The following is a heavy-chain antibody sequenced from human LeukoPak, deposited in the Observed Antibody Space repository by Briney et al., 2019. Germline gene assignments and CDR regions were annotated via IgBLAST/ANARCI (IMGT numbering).Heavy chain of an antibody. CDR3: AKLPNRYYGSGSYSNWFDP. V-gene: IGHV3-23*01. CDR2: ISGSGGST. D-gene: IGHD3-10*01. J-gene: IGHJ5*02. CDR1: GFTFSSYA. Sequence: GGSLRLSCAASGFTFSSYAMSWVRQAPGKGLEWVSAISGSGGSTYYADSVKGRFTISRDNSKNTLYLQMNSLRAEDTAAYYCAKLPNRYYGSGSYSNWFDPWGQGTLVTVSS.